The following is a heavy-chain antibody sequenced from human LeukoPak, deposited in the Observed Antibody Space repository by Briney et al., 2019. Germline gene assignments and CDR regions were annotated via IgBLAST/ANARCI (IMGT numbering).Heavy chain of an antibody. D-gene: IGHD5-12*01. CDR1: GFTFSSYW. Sequence: GGSLRLSCAASGFTFSSYWMHWVRQAPGKGLVWVSRINSDGSSTSYADSVKGRFTISRDNAKNTLYLQMNSLRAEDTAVYYCARDPRSRGWLRSSASYWGQGTLVTVFS. CDR3: ARDPRSRGWLRSSASY. J-gene: IGHJ4*02. V-gene: IGHV3-74*01. CDR2: INSDGSST.